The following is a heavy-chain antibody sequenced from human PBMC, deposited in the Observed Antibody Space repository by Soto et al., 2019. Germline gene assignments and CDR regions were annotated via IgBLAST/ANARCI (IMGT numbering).Heavy chain of an antibody. CDR2: IIPILGIA. CDR3: AREGRQNWFEP. Sequence: SVKVSCKASGGTFSSYTISWVRQAPGQGLEWMGRIIPILGIANYAQKFQGRVTITADKSTSTAYMELSSLRSEDTAVYYCAREGRQNWFEPWGQGTPVTVSS. CDR1: GGTFSSYT. J-gene: IGHJ5*02. V-gene: IGHV1-69*04.